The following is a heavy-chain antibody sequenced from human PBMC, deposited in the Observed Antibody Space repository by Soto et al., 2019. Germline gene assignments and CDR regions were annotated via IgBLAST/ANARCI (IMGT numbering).Heavy chain of an antibody. Sequence: ASVKVSCKASGYTFTIYSMHWVRQAPGQRLEWMGWINAGNGNTKYSQKFQGRVTITRDTSASTAYMELSSLRSEDTAVYYCARERWFGDTVRGWHDAFAISGQGTIVTVSS. CDR3: ARERWFGDTVRGWHDAFAI. CDR1: GYTFTIYS. D-gene: IGHD3-10*01. V-gene: IGHV1-3*01. J-gene: IGHJ3*02. CDR2: INAGNGNT.